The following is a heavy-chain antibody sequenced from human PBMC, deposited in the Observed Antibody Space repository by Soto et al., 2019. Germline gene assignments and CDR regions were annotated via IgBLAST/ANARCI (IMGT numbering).Heavy chain of an antibody. J-gene: IGHJ6*02. D-gene: IGHD3-16*01. CDR1: GFTFHNFW. Sequence: EEDLVESGGRIVQPGGSLRLSCVVSGFTFHNFWVTWVRRAPGKGLEWVANIHPDGSEAYYVDSLKGRFTISRDNGKNSLYLQMNNLRVEDTSVYYCARDRWFSHLHYDYLLDVWGQGTTVTVSS. V-gene: IGHV3-7*01. CDR3: ARDRWFSHLHYDYLLDV. CDR2: IHPDGSEA.